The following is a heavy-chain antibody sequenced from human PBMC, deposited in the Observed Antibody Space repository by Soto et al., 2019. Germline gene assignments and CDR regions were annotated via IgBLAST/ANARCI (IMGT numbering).Heavy chain of an antibody. CDR2: ISHDGSRE. V-gene: IGHV3-30*18. CDR1: GFAFRTSG. CDR3: AKDRVESGLGEIDY. Sequence: QVQLVESGGGVIQPGRSLRLSCAAFGFAFRTSGMHWVRKAHGKGLMWVAIISHDGSREYYLDSVKGRFTISRDNPKNTLYLQMDSLRAEDTAVYYCAKDRVESGLGEIDYWGQGTLVSVSS. D-gene: IGHD3-16*01. J-gene: IGHJ4*02.